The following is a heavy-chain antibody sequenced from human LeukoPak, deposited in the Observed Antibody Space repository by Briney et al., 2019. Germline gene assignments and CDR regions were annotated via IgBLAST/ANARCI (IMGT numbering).Heavy chain of an antibody. Sequence: GGSLRLSCAASGFTFSSYAMSWVRQAPGKGLEWVAGVSGSGGSTNYADSVKGRFTISRDNSKDTLYLQMNSLRAEDTAVYYCAKVWKPYCGGDCSLDYWGQGTLVTVSS. J-gene: IGHJ4*02. CDR2: VSGSGGST. CDR1: GFTFSSYA. D-gene: IGHD2-21*02. V-gene: IGHV3-23*01. CDR3: AKVWKPYCGGDCSLDY.